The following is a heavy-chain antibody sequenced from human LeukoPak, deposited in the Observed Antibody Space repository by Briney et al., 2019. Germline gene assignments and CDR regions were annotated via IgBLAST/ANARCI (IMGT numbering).Heavy chain of an antibody. J-gene: IGHJ6*02. CDR1: GYTFTSYD. V-gene: IGHV1-8*01. CDR3: ARGPYCSSTSCYTISYYYYYYGMDV. Sequence: ASVKVSCKASGYTFTSYDINWVRQATGQGLEWMGWMNPNSGNTGYAQKLQGRVTMTTDTSTSTAYMELRSLRSDDTAVYYCARGPYCSSTSCYTISYYYYYYGMDVWGQGTTVTVSS. CDR2: MNPNSGNT. D-gene: IGHD2-2*02.